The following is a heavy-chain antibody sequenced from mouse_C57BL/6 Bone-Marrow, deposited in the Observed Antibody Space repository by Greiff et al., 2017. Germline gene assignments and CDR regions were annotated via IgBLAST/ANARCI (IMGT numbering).Heavy chain of an antibody. V-gene: IGHV1-26*01. CDR3: ARWNYYDYDYAMDY. Sequence: VQLKESGPELVKPGASVKISCKASGYTFTDYYMNWVKQSHGKSLEWIGDINPNNGGTSYNQKFKGKATLTVDKSSSTAYMELRSLTSEDSAVYYCARWNYYDYDYAMDYWGQGTSVTVSS. CDR2: INPNNGGT. CDR1: GYTFTDYY. D-gene: IGHD2-4*01. J-gene: IGHJ4*01.